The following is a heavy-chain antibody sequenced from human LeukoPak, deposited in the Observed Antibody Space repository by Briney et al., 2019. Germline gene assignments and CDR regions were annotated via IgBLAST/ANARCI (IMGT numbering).Heavy chain of an antibody. CDR1: GFTFSGSA. V-gene: IGHV3-73*01. CDR3: TRHLHCSSTSCPIDY. D-gene: IGHD2-2*01. J-gene: IGHJ4*02. Sequence: GGSLRLSCAASGFTFSGSAMHWVRQASGKGLEWVGRIRSKANSYATAYAASVKGRFTISRDDSKNTAYLQMNSLKTEDTAVYYCTRHLHCSSTSCPIDYWGQGTLVTVSS. CDR2: IRSKANSYAT.